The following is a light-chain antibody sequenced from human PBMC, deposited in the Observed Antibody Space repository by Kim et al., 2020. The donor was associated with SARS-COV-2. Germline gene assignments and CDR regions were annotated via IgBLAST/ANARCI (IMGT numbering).Light chain of an antibody. Sequence: LSASVGDRVTITCRASQGIRSALAWYQQKPGKAPKLLIYDASSLESGVPSRFSGSGSGTDFTLTISSLQPEDFATYYCQQFKNYITFGQGTRLEIK. CDR1: QGIRSA. CDR3: QQFKNYIT. V-gene: IGKV1D-13*01. CDR2: DAS. J-gene: IGKJ5*01.